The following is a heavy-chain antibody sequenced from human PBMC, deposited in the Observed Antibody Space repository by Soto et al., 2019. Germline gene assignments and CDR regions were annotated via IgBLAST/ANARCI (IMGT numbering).Heavy chain of an antibody. CDR2: ISYDGSNK. J-gene: IGHJ4*02. Sequence: SLRLSCAASGFTFSSYAMHWVRQAPGKGLKWVAVISYDGSNKYYADSVKGRFTISRDNSKNTLYLQMNSLRAEDTAVYYCARDPSIIVVVSRFDYWGQGTLVTVSS. D-gene: IGHD3-22*01. CDR1: GFTFSSYA. V-gene: IGHV3-30-3*01. CDR3: ARDPSIIVVVSRFDY.